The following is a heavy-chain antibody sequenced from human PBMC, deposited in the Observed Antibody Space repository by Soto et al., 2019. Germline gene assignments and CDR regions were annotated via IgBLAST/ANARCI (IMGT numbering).Heavy chain of an antibody. V-gene: IGHV3-23*01. CDR2: MSGAGGSA. J-gene: IGHJ4*02. D-gene: IGHD3-3*01. CDR3: AKGPIFGVENLYDY. CDR1: GFTFSSYA. Sequence: EVQLLESGGGLVQPGGSLRLSCAASGFTFSSYAMSWVRQAPGKGLEWVSSMSGAGGSAYDADSVKGRFTISRDNSKSPLYLQMNRLRAEDTAVYYCAKGPIFGVENLYDYWGQGTLVTVSS.